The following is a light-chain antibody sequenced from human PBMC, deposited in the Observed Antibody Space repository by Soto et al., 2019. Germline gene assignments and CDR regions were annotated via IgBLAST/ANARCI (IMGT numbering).Light chain of an antibody. Sequence: DIQMTQSPSSLSASVGDGVTITCRASQSISSSLNWCQHKPGKAPKVLISSASSLRSGVPSRFSGSGSGTDFTLTISSLQPDDSATYYCQQYHNSVLTFGGGTTIEIK. V-gene: IGKV1-39*01. CDR2: SAS. CDR3: QQYHNSVLT. CDR1: QSISSS. J-gene: IGKJ4*01.